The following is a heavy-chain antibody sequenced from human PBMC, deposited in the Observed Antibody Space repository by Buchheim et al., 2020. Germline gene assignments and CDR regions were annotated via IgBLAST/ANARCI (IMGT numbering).Heavy chain of an antibody. CDR2: ISYDGSNK. J-gene: IGHJ6*02. V-gene: IGHV3-30*18. Sequence: QVQLVESGGGVVQPGRSLRLSCAASGFTFSSYGMHWVRQAPGKGLEWVAVISYDGSNKYYADSVKGRFTISRDNSKNTLYLQMNSLRAEDTAVYYCAKDRGIAARPLYYYGMDVWGQGT. D-gene: IGHD6-6*01. CDR3: AKDRGIAARPLYYYGMDV. CDR1: GFTFSSYG.